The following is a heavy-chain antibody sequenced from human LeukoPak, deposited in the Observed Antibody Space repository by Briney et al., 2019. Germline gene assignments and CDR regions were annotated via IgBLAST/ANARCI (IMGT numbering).Heavy chain of an antibody. CDR3: ARDRPKYYYDTRVY. D-gene: IGHD3-22*01. Sequence: PGGSLRLSCAASGFTFSSYAMHWVRQAPGKGLEWVAVISYDGSNKYYADSVKGRFTISRDNSKNTLYLQMNSLRAEDTAVCYCARDRPKYYYDTRVYWGQGTLVTVSS. V-gene: IGHV3-30-3*01. CDR1: GFTFSSYA. J-gene: IGHJ4*02. CDR2: ISYDGSNK.